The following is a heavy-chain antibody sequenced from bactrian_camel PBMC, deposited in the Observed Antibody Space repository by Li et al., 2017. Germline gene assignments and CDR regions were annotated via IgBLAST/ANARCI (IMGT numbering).Heavy chain of an antibody. J-gene: IGHJ4*01. D-gene: IGHD6*01. V-gene: IGHV3S1*01. CDR1: GLSVSSYC. Sequence: QVQLVESGGGSVQTGGSLRLACVVYGLSVSSYCMGWFRQAPGKEREGVASIDSDSTTTIYADSVKGRFTISKDNAKDTLYLQMNSLKPEDTAKYFCAIDGDLPSVLVPGPLRCSYNYLGQGTQVTVS. CDR2: IDSDSTTT.